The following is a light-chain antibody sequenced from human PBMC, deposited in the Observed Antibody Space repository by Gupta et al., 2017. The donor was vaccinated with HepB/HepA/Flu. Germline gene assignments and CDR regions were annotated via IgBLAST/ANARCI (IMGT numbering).Light chain of an antibody. J-gene: IGKJ1*01. CDR1: QSISSY. Sequence: DIQMPQSPSSLSASVGDRVTITCRASQSISSYLNWYQQKPGKAPKLLIYAASSLQSGVPSRFSGSGSGTDFTLTISRLQPEDFATYYCQQSYSTPAFGQGTKVEIK. CDR3: QQSYSTPA. V-gene: IGKV1-39*01. CDR2: AAS.